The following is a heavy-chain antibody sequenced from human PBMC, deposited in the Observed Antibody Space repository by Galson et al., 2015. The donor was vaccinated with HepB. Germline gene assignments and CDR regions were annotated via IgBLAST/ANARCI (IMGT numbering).Heavy chain of an antibody. Sequence: SETLSLTCAVSGGSISSSNWWSWVRQPPGKGLEWIGEIYHSGSTNYNPSLKSRVTISVDKSKNQFSLKLSSVTAADTAVYYCARVGELLPYYFDYWGQGTLVTVSS. CDR2: IYHSGST. CDR1: GGSISSSNW. J-gene: IGHJ4*02. CDR3: ARVGELLPYYFDY. V-gene: IGHV4-4*02. D-gene: IGHD3-10*01.